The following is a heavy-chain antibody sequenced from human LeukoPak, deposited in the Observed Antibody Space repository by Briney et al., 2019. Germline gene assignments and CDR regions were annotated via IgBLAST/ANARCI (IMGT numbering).Heavy chain of an antibody. J-gene: IGHJ4*02. D-gene: IGHD6-6*01. CDR1: GFTFNAYA. Sequence: GGSLRLSCAASGFTFNAYAMSWVRQAPGKGQEWVAAVSGSGINTYYGDSVKGRFTISRDTSKNTLYLQMNSLRAEDTAFYYCARRGSSAGGATADYWGQGTLVTVSS. CDR2: VSGSGINT. V-gene: IGHV3-23*01. CDR3: ARRGSSAGGATADY.